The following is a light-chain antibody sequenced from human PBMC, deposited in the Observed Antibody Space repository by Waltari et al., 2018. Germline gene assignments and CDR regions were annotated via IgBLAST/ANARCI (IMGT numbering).Light chain of an antibody. J-gene: IGLJ3*02. Sequence: QSVLTQPPSASGAPGQRVTSTCSIGSSNIGSNTFNWYQQFPGTAPKLLMFNDDQRASGVPGRFSGSRSVTSASLAISGLQSEDEATYYCAAWDDTLKGLFGGGTTLTVL. CDR2: NDD. V-gene: IGLV1-44*01. CDR3: AAWDDTLKGL. CDR1: SSNIGSNT.